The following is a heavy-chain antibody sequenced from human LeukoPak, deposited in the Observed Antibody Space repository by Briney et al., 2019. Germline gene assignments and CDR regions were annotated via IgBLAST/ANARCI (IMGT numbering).Heavy chain of an antibody. CDR1: GGSISSYY. V-gene: IGHV4-4*07. J-gene: IGHJ4*02. CDR3: ARGVLDYYDSSGYYYPGGYYFDY. Sequence: SETLSLTCTVSGGSISSYYWSWIRQPAGKGLEWIGRIYNSGSTNYNPSLKSRVTMSVDTSKNQFSLKLSSVTAADTAVYYCARGVLDYYDSSGYYYPGGYYFDYWGQGTLVTVSS. D-gene: IGHD3-22*01. CDR2: IYNSGST.